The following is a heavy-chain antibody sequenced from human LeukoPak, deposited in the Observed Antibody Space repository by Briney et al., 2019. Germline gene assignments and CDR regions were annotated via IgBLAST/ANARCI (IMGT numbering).Heavy chain of an antibody. V-gene: IGHV3-21*01. CDR2: ISSSSSYI. Sequence: GGSLRLSCAASGFTFSSYSMNWVRQAPGKGLEWVSSISSSSSYIYYADSVKGRFTISRDNAKNSLYLQMNSLRAEDTAVYYCARGSSSWYAWFDPWGQGTLVTVS. CDR1: GFTFSSYS. D-gene: IGHD6-13*01. CDR3: ARGSSSWYAWFDP. J-gene: IGHJ5*02.